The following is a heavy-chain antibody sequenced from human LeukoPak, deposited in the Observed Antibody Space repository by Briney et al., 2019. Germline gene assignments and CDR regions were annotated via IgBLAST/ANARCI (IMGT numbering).Heavy chain of an antibody. CDR3: ARERAGSNDYYYYGMDV. CDR2: ISAYNGNT. CDR1: GYTFTSYG. Sequence: ASVKVSCKASGYTFTSYGISWVRQAPGQGLEWMGWISAYNGNTNYAQKLQGRVTMTTDTSTSTAYMELRSLRSDDTAVYYCARERAGSNDYYYYGMDVWGQGTTVTVSS. J-gene: IGHJ6*02. V-gene: IGHV1-18*01. D-gene: IGHD6-19*01.